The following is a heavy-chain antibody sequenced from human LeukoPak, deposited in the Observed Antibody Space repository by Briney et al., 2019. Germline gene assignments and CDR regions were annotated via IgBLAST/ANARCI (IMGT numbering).Heavy chain of an antibody. CDR3: ARPRGCGSARCNNFDY. CDR1: GFTFSYYS. Sequence: KAGGSLRLSCAASGFTFSYYSINWVRQAPGKGLEWVSTISSSGTSIFYAASVKGRFTISRDNTKKSLYLQLNSLRPEDSAVYYCARPRGCGSARCNNFDYWGQGTLVTVSS. CDR2: ISSSGTSI. V-gene: IGHV3-21*01. D-gene: IGHD2-2*01. J-gene: IGHJ4*02.